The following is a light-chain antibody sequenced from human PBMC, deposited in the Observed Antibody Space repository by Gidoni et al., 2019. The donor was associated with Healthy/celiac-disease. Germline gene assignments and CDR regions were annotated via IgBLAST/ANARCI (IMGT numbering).Light chain of an antibody. CDR3: QQRSNWPLT. Sequence: EIVLTQSPATLSLSPGARATLSCRSSQSVSSYLAWYQQKPGQAPQLLIYDASNRATGIPARFSGSGSGTDFTLTISSLEPEDFAVYYCQQRSNWPLTFGGGTKVEIK. V-gene: IGKV3-11*01. J-gene: IGKJ4*01. CDR2: DAS. CDR1: QSVSSY.